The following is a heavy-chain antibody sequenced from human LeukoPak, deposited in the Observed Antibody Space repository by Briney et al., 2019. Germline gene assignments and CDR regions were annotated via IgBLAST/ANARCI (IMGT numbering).Heavy chain of an antibody. Sequence: ASVKVSCKASGYTFTSYGISWVRQAPGQGLEWMGWISAYNGNTNYAQKLQGRVTMTTDASTSTAYMELRSLRSDDMAVYYCARAGYCSGGSCYFEYYYYYYMDVWGKGTTVTISS. CDR2: ISAYNGNT. CDR1: GYTFTSYG. V-gene: IGHV1-18*03. D-gene: IGHD2-15*01. CDR3: ARAGYCSGGSCYFEYYYYYYMDV. J-gene: IGHJ6*03.